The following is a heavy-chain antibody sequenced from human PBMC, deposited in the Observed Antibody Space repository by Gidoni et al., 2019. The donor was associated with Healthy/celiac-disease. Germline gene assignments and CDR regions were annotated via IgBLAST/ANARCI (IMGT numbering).Heavy chain of an antibody. V-gene: IGHV3-15*01. CDR1: GFTFSNAW. CDR3: TTVGCSGGSCRWASAEYFQH. Sequence: EVQLVESGGGLVKPGGSLRLSCAASGFTFSNAWMSWVRQAPGKGLEGVGRIKSKTDGGTTDYAAPVKGRFTISRDDSKNTLYLQMNSLKTEDTAVYYCTTVGCSGGSCRWASAEYFQHWGQGTLVTVSS. D-gene: IGHD2-15*01. J-gene: IGHJ1*01. CDR2: IKSKTDGGTT.